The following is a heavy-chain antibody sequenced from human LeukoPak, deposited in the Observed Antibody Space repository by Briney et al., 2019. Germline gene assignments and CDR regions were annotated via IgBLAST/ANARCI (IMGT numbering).Heavy chain of an antibody. CDR3: ARHWTYYDYVWGSYRPYYFDY. Sequence: SETLSLTCAVYGGSFSGYYWSWIRQPPGKGLEWIGEINHSGSTNYNPSLKSRVTISVDTSKNQFSLKLSSVTAADTAVYYCARHWTYYDYVWGSYRPYYFDYWGQGTLVTVSS. V-gene: IGHV4-34*01. D-gene: IGHD3-16*02. J-gene: IGHJ4*02. CDR2: INHSGST. CDR1: GGSFSGYY.